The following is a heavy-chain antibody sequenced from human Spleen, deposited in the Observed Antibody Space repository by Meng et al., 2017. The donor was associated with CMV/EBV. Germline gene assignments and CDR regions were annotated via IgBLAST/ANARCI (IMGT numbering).Heavy chain of an antibody. D-gene: IGHD6-19*01. CDR3: ARVWGSGWSDTGFDY. CDR2: IYHSGST. V-gene: IGHV4-4*02. Sequence: SGGSISNSNGWSWVRQPPGKGLEWIGEIYHSGSTNYNPSLKSRVTISVDKSKNQFALNLSSVTAADTAVYYCARVWGSGWSDTGFDYWGQGTLVTVSS. J-gene: IGHJ4*02. CDR1: GGSISNSNG.